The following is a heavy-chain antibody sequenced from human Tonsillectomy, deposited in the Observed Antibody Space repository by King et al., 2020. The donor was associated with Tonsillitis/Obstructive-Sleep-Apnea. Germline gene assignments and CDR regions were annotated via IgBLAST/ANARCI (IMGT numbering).Heavy chain of an antibody. CDR3: ARTDELPLDY. CDR2: INHSGST. V-gene: IGHV4-34*01. Sequence: VQLQQWGAGLLKPSETLSLTCAVYGGSFSGYYWSWIRQPPGKGLEWIGEINHSGSTNYNPSRKSRVTISVDTSKNQFSLKLSSVTAADTAVYYCARTDELPLDYWGQGTLVTVSS. J-gene: IGHJ4*02. D-gene: IGHD2-15*01. CDR1: GGSFSGYY.